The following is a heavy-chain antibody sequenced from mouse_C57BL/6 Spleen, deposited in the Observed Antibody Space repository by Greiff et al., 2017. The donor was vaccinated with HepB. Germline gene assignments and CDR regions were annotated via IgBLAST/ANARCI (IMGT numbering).Heavy chain of an antibody. J-gene: IGHJ4*01. D-gene: IGHD4-1*02. CDR3: AKNPNWDVYAMDY. CDR1: GFSLTSYG. CDR2: IWRGGST. Sequence: VQLQESGPGLVQPSQSLSITCTVSGFSLTSYGVHWVRQSPGKGLEWLGVIWRGGSTDYNAAFMSRLSITKDNSKSQVFFKMNSLQADDTAIYYCAKNPNWDVYAMDYWGQGTSVTVSS. V-gene: IGHV2-5*01.